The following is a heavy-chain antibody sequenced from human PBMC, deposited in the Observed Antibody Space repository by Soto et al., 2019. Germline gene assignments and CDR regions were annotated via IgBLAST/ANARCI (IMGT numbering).Heavy chain of an antibody. V-gene: IGHV1-69*01. CDR2: IIPIFGTA. D-gene: IGHD2-21*02. Sequence: SCKASGGTFSSYAISWVRQAPGQGLEWMGGIIPIFGTANYAQKFQGRVTITADESTSTAYMELSSLRSEDTAVYYCARVAAYCGGDCYSGAFDIWGQGTMVTVSS. J-gene: IGHJ3*02. CDR1: GGTFSSYA. CDR3: ARVAAYCGGDCYSGAFDI.